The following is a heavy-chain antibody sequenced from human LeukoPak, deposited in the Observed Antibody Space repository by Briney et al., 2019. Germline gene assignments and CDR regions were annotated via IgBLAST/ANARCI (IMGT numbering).Heavy chain of an antibody. CDR2: ISYDGSNK. Sequence: GGSLRLSCAASGFTFSSYGMHWVRQAPGKGLEWVAVISYDGSNKYYADSVKGRFTISRDNSKNTLYLQMNSLRAEDTAVYYCAKDPRWRYFDWLLYYFDYWGQGTLVTVSS. V-gene: IGHV3-30*18. CDR3: AKDPRWRYFDWLLYYFDY. J-gene: IGHJ4*02. CDR1: GFTFSSYG. D-gene: IGHD3-9*01.